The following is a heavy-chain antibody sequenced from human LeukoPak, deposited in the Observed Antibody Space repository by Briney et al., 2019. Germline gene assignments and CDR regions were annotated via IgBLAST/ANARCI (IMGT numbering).Heavy chain of an antibody. D-gene: IGHD3/OR15-3a*01. CDR2: ISGSGGST. J-gene: IGHJ5*02. V-gene: IGHV3-23*01. Sequence: PGGSLRLSCAASGFTFSSYAMSWVRQAPGKGLEWVSAISGSGGSTYYADSVKGRFTISRDNSKNTLYLQMNSLRAEDTAVYYCAKDVQGTGTFDWFDPWGQGTLITVSS. CDR3: AKDVQGTGTFDWFDP. CDR1: GFTFSSYA.